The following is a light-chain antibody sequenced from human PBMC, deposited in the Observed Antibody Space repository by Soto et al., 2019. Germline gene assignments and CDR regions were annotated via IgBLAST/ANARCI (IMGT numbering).Light chain of an antibody. CDR3: QQYNDWRT. V-gene: IGKV3-15*01. J-gene: IGKJ1*01. CDR1: QSVSSN. CDR2: GAS. Sequence: EIVMTQSPATLSVSPGERATLSCRASQSVSSNLAWYQQKPGQAPSLLIYGASTRATGIPARFSGSGSGTEFTRTINSLQSEDFAVYYCQQYNDWRTFGQGTKVEIK.